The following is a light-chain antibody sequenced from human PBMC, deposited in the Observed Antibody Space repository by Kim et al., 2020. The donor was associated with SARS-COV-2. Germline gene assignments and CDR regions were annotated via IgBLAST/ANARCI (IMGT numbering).Light chain of an antibody. V-gene: IGLV3-1*01. CDR3: QAWDSSTHNYV. CDR2: QDN. J-gene: IGLJ1*01. Sequence: PEQTASITCSGYKLAVKYVSWCQQKPGRSPVVVIYQDNQRPSGVPERFSGSNSGNTATLTISGTQAMDEADYYCQAWDSSTHNYVFGAGTKVTVL. CDR1: KLAVKY.